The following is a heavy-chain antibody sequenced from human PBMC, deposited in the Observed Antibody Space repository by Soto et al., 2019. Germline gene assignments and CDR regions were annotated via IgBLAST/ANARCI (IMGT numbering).Heavy chain of an antibody. Sequence: QVQLVQSGAEVKKPGSSVKVSCKASGGTFSSYGISWVRQAPGQGLEWMGWISAYNGNTNYAQKLQGRVTMTTDTSTSTAYMELRSLRSDDTAVYYCARERSSSWYYPRSNWFDPWGQGTLVTVSS. D-gene: IGHD6-13*01. J-gene: IGHJ5*02. CDR1: GGTFSSYG. V-gene: IGHV1-18*01. CDR3: ARERSSSWYYPRSNWFDP. CDR2: ISAYNGNT.